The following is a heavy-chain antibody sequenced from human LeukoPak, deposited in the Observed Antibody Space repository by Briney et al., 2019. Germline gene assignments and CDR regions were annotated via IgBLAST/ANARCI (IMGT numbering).Heavy chain of an antibody. V-gene: IGHV4-59*08. CDR1: GGSISSYY. Sequence: SETLSLTCTVSGGSISSYYWSWIRQPPGKGLEWIGYICYSGSTNYNPSLKTRVTISVDTSKNQFSLKLSSLTAADTAVYYCARLPARGVLRYFDWLLKSDAFDIWGQGTMVTVSS. CDR2: ICYSGST. D-gene: IGHD3-9*01. CDR3: ARLPARGVLRYFDWLLKSDAFDI. J-gene: IGHJ3*02.